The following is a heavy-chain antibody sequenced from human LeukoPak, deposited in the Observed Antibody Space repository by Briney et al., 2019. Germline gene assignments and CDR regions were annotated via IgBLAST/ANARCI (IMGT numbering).Heavy chain of an antibody. CDR2: IYTSGST. CDR3: ARGPLTVTRGFDP. J-gene: IGHJ5*02. Sequence: PGGSLRLSCAASGFTFSSYEMNWVRQAPGKGLEWIGRIYTSGSTNYNPSLKSRVTMSVDTSKNQFSLKLSSVTAADTAVYYCARGPLTVTRGFDPWGQGTLVTVSS. D-gene: IGHD4-17*01. V-gene: IGHV4-4*07. CDR1: GFTFSSYE.